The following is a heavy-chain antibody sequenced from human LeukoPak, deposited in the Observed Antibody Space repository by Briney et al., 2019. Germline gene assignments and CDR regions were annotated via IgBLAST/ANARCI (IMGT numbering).Heavy chain of an antibody. CDR3: AKECVLRFLEWDVGNWFDP. V-gene: IGHV3-23*01. J-gene: IGHJ5*02. D-gene: IGHD3-3*01. CDR1: GFTFSSYA. Sequence: SGGSQSLSCAASGFTFSSYAMSWVRQAPGKGLEWVSAISVSGGSTYYADSVKGRFTISRDNSKNTLYLQMNSLRAEDTAVYYCAKECVLRFLEWDVGNWFDPWGQGTLVTVSS. CDR2: ISVSGGST.